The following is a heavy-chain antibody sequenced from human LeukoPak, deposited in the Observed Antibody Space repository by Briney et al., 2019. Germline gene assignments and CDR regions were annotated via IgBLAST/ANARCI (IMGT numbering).Heavy chain of an antibody. CDR2: IYTSGST. Sequence: SETLSLTCTVSGGSISSYYWSWIRQPAGRGLEWIGRIYTSGSTNYNPSLRSRVTISLDTSKNQFSLKLTSVTAADTAVYYCARERNDFWTGYYDYWGQGTLVTVSS. CDR3: ARERNDFWTGYYDY. V-gene: IGHV4-4*07. CDR1: GGSISSYY. D-gene: IGHD3/OR15-3a*01. J-gene: IGHJ4*02.